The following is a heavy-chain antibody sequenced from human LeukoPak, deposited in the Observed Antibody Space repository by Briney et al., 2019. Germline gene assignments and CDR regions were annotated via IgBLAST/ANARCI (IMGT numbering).Heavy chain of an antibody. CDR1: GGSISSYY. CDR3: ASRTVTTNAFDI. V-gene: IGHV4-59*01. D-gene: IGHD4-17*01. Sequence: SETLSLTCTVSGGSISSYYWSWIRQPPGKGLEWIGYIYYSGSTNYNPSLKSRVTISVDTSKNQFPLKLSSVTAADTAVYYCASRTVTTNAFDIWGQGTMVTVSS. J-gene: IGHJ3*02. CDR2: IYYSGST.